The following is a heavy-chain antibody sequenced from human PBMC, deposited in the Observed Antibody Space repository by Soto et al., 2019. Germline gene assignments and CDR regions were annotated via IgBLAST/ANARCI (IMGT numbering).Heavy chain of an antibody. V-gene: IGHV4-59*01. D-gene: IGHD2-2*01. Sequence: SETLSLTCTVSGGSISTYYWSWIRQPPGKGLEWIGYVTYSGGPTYNPSLKSRVTISVDTSKKFSLNLTSVTAADTAVYYCARDEGYQLTGAFHIWGQGTMVTV. J-gene: IGHJ3*02. CDR1: GGSISTYY. CDR3: ARDEGYQLTGAFHI. CDR2: VTYSGGP.